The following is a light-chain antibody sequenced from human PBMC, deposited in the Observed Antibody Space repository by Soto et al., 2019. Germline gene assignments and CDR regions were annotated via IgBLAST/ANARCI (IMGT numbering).Light chain of an antibody. J-gene: IGKJ4*01. CDR3: QQYGSSTLT. CDR2: DAS. V-gene: IGKV3-20*01. CDR1: QSVRSNY. Sequence: EIVLTQSPDTLSLSPGERATLSCRASQSVRSNYLAWYQQKPGQAPRFLIYDASSRATGIPDRFSGSGSGTDFTLTISRLEPEDFAVYYCQQYGSSTLTFGGGTKLDIK.